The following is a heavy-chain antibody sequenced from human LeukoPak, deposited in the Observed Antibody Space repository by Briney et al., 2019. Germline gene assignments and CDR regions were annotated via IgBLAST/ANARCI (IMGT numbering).Heavy chain of an antibody. CDR1: EFTVSSNY. V-gene: IGHV3-23*01. CDR2: ISGSGGST. Sequence: GGSLRLSCAASEFTVSSNYLTWVRQAPGKGLEWVSAISGSGGSTYYADSVKGRFTISRDNSKNTLYLQMNSLRAEDTAVYYCAKDQLWTPTTLGYWGQGTLVTVSS. CDR3: AKDQLWTPTTLGY. J-gene: IGHJ4*02. D-gene: IGHD5-18*01.